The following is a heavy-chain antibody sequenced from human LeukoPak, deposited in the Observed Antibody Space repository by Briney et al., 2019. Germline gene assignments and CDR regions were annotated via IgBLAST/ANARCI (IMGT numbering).Heavy chain of an antibody. CDR3: ARDSREYSSSWPLIDY. D-gene: IGHD6-13*01. V-gene: IGHV4-59*01. CDR1: GGSISSYY. J-gene: IGHJ4*02. CDR2: IYYSGST. Sequence: TASETLSLTCTVSGGSISSYYWSWIRQPPGKGLEWIGYIYYSGSTNYNPSLKSRVTISVDTSKNQFSLKLSSVTAADTAVYYCARDSREYSSSWPLIDYWGQGTLVTVSS.